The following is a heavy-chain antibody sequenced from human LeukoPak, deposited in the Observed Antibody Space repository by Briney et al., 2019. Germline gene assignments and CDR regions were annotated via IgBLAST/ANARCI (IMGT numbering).Heavy chain of an antibody. V-gene: IGHV3-53*01. CDR3: TKLKGWYGEGFFDY. D-gene: IGHD3-10*01. J-gene: IGHJ4*02. CDR2: IYSGGTA. Sequence: GGSLRLSCAASGFAVSTNYMSWVRQAPGKGLEWVSVIYSGGTAFYADSVKGRFTISRDNSNNTLYLQMNSLRADDTAVYYCTKLKGWYGEGFFDYWGQGTLVTVSS. CDR1: GFAVSTNY.